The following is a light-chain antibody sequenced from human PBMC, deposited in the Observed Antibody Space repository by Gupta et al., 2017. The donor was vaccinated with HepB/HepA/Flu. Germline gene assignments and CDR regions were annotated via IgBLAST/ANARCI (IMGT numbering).Light chain of an antibody. CDR3: LLSYGDVGV. CDR2: NSN. V-gene: IGLV7-46*01. Sequence: QVVVTQEPSLTVSPGWIVTPTCGSTTGPLTHGHFPSWFQQRPGQAPRPLIFNSNKKYSWTPDRFSGSLLGGKAALTLSGAQPEDEADYYCLLSYGDVGVFGGGTQVTVL. CDR1: TGPLTHGHF. J-gene: IGLJ1*01.